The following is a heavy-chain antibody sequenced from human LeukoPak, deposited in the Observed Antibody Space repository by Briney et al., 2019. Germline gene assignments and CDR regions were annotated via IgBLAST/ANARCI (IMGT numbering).Heavy chain of an antibody. CDR1: GITLRSYA. D-gene: IGHD6-19*01. CDR3: AAESQYRSGWYFDY. V-gene: IGHV3-23*01. CDR2: ISGSGGST. Sequence: GGSLRLSCAASGITLRSYAMSWVRQAPGKGLEWVSGISGSGGSTYYADSVRGRFTISRDNSKSTLYLQMNSLRAEDTAVYYCAAESQYRSGWYFDYWGQGTLVTVSS. J-gene: IGHJ4*02.